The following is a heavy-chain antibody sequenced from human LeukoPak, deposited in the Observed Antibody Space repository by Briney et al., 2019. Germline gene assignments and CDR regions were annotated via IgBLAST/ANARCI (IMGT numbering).Heavy chain of an antibody. V-gene: IGHV4-4*02. Sequence: SETLSLTCGVSGGSITNTNYWTWVRQPPGKGLEWIGEVNLQGSTNYNPSLRGRVAIAVDTSENHISLQLTSVTAADTAVYYCAREGGPYRPLDYSRQRTLVTGS. J-gene: IGHJ4*02. CDR1: GGSITNTNY. CDR2: VNLQGST. CDR3: AREGGPYRPLDY.